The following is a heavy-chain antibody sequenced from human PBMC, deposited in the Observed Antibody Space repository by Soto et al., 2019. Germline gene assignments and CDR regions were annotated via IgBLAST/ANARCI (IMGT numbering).Heavy chain of an antibody. J-gene: IGHJ3*02. V-gene: IGHV1-69*08. D-gene: IGHD2-2*03. CDR3: ARDLGYCSSTSCSAFDI. CDR1: GGTFSSYT. Sequence: QVQLVQSGAEVKKPGSSVKVSCKASGGTFSSYTISWVRQAPGQGLEWMGRIIPILGIANYAQKFQGRVTITADNSTSTAYMELSSLRSEDTAVYYCARDLGYCSSTSCSAFDIWGQGTMVTVSS. CDR2: IIPILGIA.